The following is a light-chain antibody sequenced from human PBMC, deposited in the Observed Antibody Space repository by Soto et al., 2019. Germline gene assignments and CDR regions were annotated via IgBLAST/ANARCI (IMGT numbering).Light chain of an antibody. CDR1: QSISTY. Sequence: DIQMTQSPTSLSASVGDRVTITCRASQSISTYLHWYQQKPGKAPKLLIYAASSLQSGVPSRFTGSGSGTDFTLTISSLQPEDFATYSCQQSYSTTWTFGQGTKVDIK. J-gene: IGKJ1*01. V-gene: IGKV1-39*01. CDR3: QQSYSTTWT. CDR2: AAS.